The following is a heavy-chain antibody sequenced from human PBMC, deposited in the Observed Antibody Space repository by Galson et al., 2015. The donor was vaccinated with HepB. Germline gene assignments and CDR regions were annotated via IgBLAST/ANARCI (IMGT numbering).Heavy chain of an antibody. D-gene: IGHD2-15*01. CDR3: ARGAYCSGGSCYYHYYGMDV. V-gene: IGHV1-69*04. Sequence: SVKVSCKASGYTFTSYAMHWVRQAPGQGLEWMGRIIPILGIANYAQKFQGRVTITADKSTSTAYMELSSLRSEDTAVYYCARGAYCSGGSCYYHYYGMDVWGQGTTVTVSS. CDR2: IIPILGIA. CDR1: GYTFTSYA. J-gene: IGHJ6*02.